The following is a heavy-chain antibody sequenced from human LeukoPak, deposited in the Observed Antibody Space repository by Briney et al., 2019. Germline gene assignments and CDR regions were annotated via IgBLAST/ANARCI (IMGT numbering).Heavy chain of an antibody. CDR3: AKDRASSTVDGFGY. V-gene: IGHV3-23*01. J-gene: IGHJ4*02. D-gene: IGHD1-26*01. Sequence: GGSLRLSCAASGFTFDSYAMSWVRQAPGKGLEWVSGISGSGGTTYYADSVKGRFTISRDNDKNTLYLQMNSPRVEDTAVYYCAKDRASSTVDGFGYWGQGTLVTVSS. CDR1: GFTFDSYA. CDR2: ISGSGGTT.